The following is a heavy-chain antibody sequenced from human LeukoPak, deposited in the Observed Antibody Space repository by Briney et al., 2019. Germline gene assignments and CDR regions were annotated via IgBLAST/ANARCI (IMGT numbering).Heavy chain of an antibody. D-gene: IGHD1-1*01. V-gene: IGHV3-49*04. CDR3: SREWGNGNDLRPDS. CDR1: GFTFSSYG. CDR2: SRSSIYGGTP. J-gene: IGHJ4*02. Sequence: GGSLRLSCAVSGFTFSSYGMHWVWQPPGQGLELIGFSRSSIYGGTPKAAASVKGRFIFSRDDSKGVAYLRMNSLKTDDTAVYYCSREWGNGNDLRPDSWGQGTLVTVSS.